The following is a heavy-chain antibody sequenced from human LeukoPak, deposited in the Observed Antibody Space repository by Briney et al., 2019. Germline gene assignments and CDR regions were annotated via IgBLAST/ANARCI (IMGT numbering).Heavy chain of an antibody. J-gene: IGHJ6*03. V-gene: IGHV3-30-3*01. CDR2: ISYDGSNK. CDR3: AKGERIAAHTAPYYYYMDV. D-gene: IGHD6-6*01. Sequence: GRSLRLSCAASGFTFSSYAMHWVRQAPGKGLEWVAVISYDGSNKYYADSVKGRFTISRDNSKNTLYLQMNSLRAEDTAVYYCAKGERIAAHTAPYYYYMDVWGKGTTVTVSS. CDR1: GFTFSSYA.